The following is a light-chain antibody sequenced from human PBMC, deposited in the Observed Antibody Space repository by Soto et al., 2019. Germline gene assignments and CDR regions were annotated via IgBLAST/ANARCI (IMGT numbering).Light chain of an antibody. CDR2: GAS. CDR3: QQGHNWPLT. V-gene: IGKV3-15*01. Sequence: EIVMTQSPATLSLSPGERAALSCRASQSINSELAWYQQKPGQPPRLLIYGASTRPTGDPARFTGSESGSEFTLTISGLQSEDFAVYYCQQGHNWPLTFGQGTRLEI. CDR1: QSINSE. J-gene: IGKJ2*01.